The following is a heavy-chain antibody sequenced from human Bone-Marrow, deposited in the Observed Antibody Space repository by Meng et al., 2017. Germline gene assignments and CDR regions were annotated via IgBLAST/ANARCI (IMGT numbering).Heavy chain of an antibody. CDR2: ISGSGGST. D-gene: IGHD3-10*01. J-gene: IGHJ4*02. CDR1: GFTFSSYA. CDR3: AKDLGRGRFGESPPH. Sequence: GGPLRLSCAASGFTFSSYAMSWVRQAPGKGLEWVSAISGSGGSTYYADSVKGRFTISRDNSKNTLYLQMNSLRAEDTAVYYCAKDLGRGRFGESPPHWGQGTLVTVSS. V-gene: IGHV3-23*01.